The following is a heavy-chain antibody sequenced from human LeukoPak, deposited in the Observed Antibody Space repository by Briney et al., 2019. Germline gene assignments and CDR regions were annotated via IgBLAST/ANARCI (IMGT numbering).Heavy chain of an antibody. Sequence: GRSLRLSCAASGFTFDDYAMHWVRQAPGKGLEWVSGSSWNGDSRDYADSVNGRFTISRDNAKNSLYLQMHSLRADDTALYYCGKDLSTVTMSGPFDYWGQGTLVTVSS. CDR1: GFTFDDYA. D-gene: IGHD4-11*01. V-gene: IGHV3-9*01. J-gene: IGHJ4*02. CDR3: GKDLSTVTMSGPFDY. CDR2: SSWNGDSR.